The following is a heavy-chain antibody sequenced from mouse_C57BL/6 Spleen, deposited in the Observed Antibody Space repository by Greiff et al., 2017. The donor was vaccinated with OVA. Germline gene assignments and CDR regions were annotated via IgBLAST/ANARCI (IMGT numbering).Heavy chain of an antibody. CDR3: ARRTAQAPWFAY. D-gene: IGHD3-2*02. CDR2: IYPGDGDT. V-gene: IGHV1-80*01. Sequence: VQLQQSGAELVKPGASVKISCKASGYAFSSYWMNWVKQRHGKGLEWIGQIYPGDGDTNYNGKFKGKATLTADKSSSTAYMQLSSLTSEDSAVYFCARRTAQAPWFAYWGQGTLVTVSA. CDR1: GYAFSSYW. J-gene: IGHJ3*01.